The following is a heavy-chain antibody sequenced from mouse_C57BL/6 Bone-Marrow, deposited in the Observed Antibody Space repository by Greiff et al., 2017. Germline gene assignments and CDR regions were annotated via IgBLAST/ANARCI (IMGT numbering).Heavy chain of an antibody. D-gene: IGHD2-2*01. Sequence: VQLQESGAELARPGASVTLSCQASGYTFPSYGLSWVKQRTGQGREWIGEIYPRSGNTYYNEKFKGKATLTADKSSSTAYMELRSLTSDDSAVYFCARLGLPGYCAVWGTGTTVTVSS. CDR1: GYTFPSYG. V-gene: IGHV1-81*01. J-gene: IGHJ1*03. CDR3: ARLGLPGYCAV. CDR2: IYPRSGNT.